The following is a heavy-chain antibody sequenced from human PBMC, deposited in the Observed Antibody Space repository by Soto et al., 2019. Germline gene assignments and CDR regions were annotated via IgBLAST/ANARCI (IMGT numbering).Heavy chain of an antibody. J-gene: IGHJ5*02. V-gene: IGHV4-31*03. Sequence: QVQLQESGPGLVKPSQTLSLTCTVSGGSISSGGYYWSWIRQHPGKGLEWIGYIYYSGSTYYNPSIKSRVTISVDTSKNQFSLKLSSVTAADTAVYYCAREGHYDSSGYYYSKNWFDPWGQGTLVTVSS. CDR1: GGSISSGGYY. D-gene: IGHD3-22*01. CDR3: AREGHYDSSGYYYSKNWFDP. CDR2: IYYSGST.